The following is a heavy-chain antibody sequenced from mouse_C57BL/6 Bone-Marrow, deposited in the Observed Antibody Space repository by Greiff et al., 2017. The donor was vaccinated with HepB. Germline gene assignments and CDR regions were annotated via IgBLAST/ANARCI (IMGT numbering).Heavy chain of an antibody. CDR1: GFNIKDDY. J-gene: IGHJ3*01. CDR2: IDPENGDT. D-gene: IGHD2-5*01. Sequence: VQLQQSGAELVRPGASVKLSCTASGFNIKDDYMHWVKQRPEQGLEWIGWIDPENGDTEYASKFQGKATRTADTSSNTAYLQLSSLTSEDTAVYYCTTVYSNYERFAYWGQGTLVTVSA. V-gene: IGHV14-4*01. CDR3: TTVYSNYERFAY.